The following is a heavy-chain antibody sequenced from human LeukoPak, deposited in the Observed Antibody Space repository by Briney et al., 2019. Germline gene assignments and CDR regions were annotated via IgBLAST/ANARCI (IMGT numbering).Heavy chain of an antibody. J-gene: IGHJ6*02. CDR1: GYTLAELS. D-gene: IGHD1-7*01. V-gene: IGHV1-24*01. CDR2: FDPEDGET. Sequence: ASAKASCKVSGYTLAELSVHWVRQAPGKGVGWVGGFDPEDGETIYAQKFQGRVTMTADTSTDTPYMALSSLRSEDTAVYYCATAFKLELSYYYYGMDVWGQGTTVTVSS. CDR3: ATAFKLELSYYYYGMDV.